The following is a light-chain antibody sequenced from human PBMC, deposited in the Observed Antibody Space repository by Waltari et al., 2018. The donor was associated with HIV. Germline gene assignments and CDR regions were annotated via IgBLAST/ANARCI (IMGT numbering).Light chain of an antibody. Sequence: QSVLTQPPSASGTPGQGVTISCSGSTSNIESNDVSWYQHLPGTAPKLLIYRSDQRPSGVPDRFSGSKSGTSASLAISGLRSEDEADYYCAAWDDSLRGWVFGGGTKLTVL. CDR2: RSD. CDR1: TSNIESND. V-gene: IGLV1-47*01. CDR3: AAWDDSLRGWV. J-gene: IGLJ2*01.